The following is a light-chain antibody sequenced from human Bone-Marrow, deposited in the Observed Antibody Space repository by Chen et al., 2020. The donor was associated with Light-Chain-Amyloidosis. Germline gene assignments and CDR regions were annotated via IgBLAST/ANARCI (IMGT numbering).Light chain of an antibody. V-gene: IGLV2-8*01. J-gene: IGLJ1*01. Sequence: QSALTPPASVSGSPGQSITISCTGTRSDVGGYNFVSWYQHHPGKAPKLMIYEVSKRPSGVPDRVSGSNSGNTASLTVSGLQAEDEADYYCSSYAGSNIPYVFGTGAKVTVL. CDR3: SSYAGSNIPYV. CDR1: RSDVGGYNF. CDR2: EVS.